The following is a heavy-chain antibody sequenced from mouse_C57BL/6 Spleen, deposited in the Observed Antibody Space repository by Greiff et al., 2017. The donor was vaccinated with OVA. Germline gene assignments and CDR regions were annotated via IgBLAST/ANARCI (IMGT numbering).Heavy chain of an antibody. V-gene: IGHV5-17*01. CDR3: ARPSNWDNYFDY. D-gene: IGHD4-1*01. Sequence: VQLKESGGGLVKPGGSLKLSCAASGFTFSDYGMHWVRQAPEKGLEWVAYISSGSSTIYYADTVKGRFTISRDNAKNTLFLQMTSLRSEDTAMYYCARPSNWDNYFDYWGQGTTLTVSS. CDR1: GFTFSDYG. CDR2: ISSGSSTI. J-gene: IGHJ2*01.